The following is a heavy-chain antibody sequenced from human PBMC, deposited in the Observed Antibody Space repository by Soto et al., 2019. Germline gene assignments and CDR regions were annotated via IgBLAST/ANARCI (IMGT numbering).Heavy chain of an antibody. CDR3: ARHPSDIVATIVGNFDY. V-gene: IGHV4-39*01. CDR2: IYYSGST. Sequence: SETLSLTCTVSGGSISSSSYYWGWIRQPPGKGLEWIGSIYYSGSTYYNPSLKSRVTISVDTSKNQFSLKLSSVTAADTAVYYCARHPSDIVATIVGNFDYWGQGTLVTVSS. CDR1: GGSISSSSYY. D-gene: IGHD5-12*01. J-gene: IGHJ4*02.